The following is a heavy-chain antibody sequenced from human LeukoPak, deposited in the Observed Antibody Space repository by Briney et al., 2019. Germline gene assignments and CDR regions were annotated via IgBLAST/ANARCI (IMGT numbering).Heavy chain of an antibody. D-gene: IGHD3-22*01. Sequence: GGSLRLSCAASGFTFNRYWMSWVRQAPGKGLEWVANIKQDGSEKYYVDSVKGRFTISRDNAKTSVYLQMNSLRAEDTAVYYCARDVLVYLDSSGYPDYWGQGTLVTGSS. CDR2: IKQDGSEK. CDR3: ARDVLVYLDSSGYPDY. V-gene: IGHV3-7*04. CDR1: GFTFNRYW. J-gene: IGHJ4*02.